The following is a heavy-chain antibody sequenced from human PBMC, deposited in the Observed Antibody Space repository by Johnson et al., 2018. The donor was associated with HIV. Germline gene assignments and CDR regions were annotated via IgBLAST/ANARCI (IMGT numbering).Heavy chain of an antibody. D-gene: IGHD6-13*01. CDR3: AKDGVGIAAAGLDAFDI. CDR2: ISYDGSNK. Sequence: QVQLVESGGGVVQPGRSLRPSCAASGFTFSSYGMHWVRQAPGQGLEWVAVISYDGSNKYYADSVKGRCTISRDNSKNTLYLQMNSLRAEDTAVYYCAKDGVGIAAAGLDAFDIWGQGTMVTVSS. J-gene: IGHJ3*02. V-gene: IGHV3-30*18. CDR1: GFTFSSYG.